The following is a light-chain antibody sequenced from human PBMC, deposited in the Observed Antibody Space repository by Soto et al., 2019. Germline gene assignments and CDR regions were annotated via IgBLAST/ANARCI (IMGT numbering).Light chain of an antibody. V-gene: IGKV1-12*01. CDR1: QDISSW. CDR3: QQANRFPLT. CDR2: GAS. Sequence: DIQMTQSPSSVSASVGDRVTITCRASQDISSWLGWYQQKPGKAPKLQIYGASSLQSGVPSRFSGSGSVTDFTLTISSLQPEDFATYYCQQANRFPLTFGGGTKVEIK. J-gene: IGKJ4*01.